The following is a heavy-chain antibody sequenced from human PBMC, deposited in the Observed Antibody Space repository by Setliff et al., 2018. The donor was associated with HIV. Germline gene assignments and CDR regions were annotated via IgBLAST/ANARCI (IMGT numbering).Heavy chain of an antibody. CDR2: IYYTGLT. Sequence: SETLSLTCTVSGGSIASGVDYWTWIRQHPGKGLEWIGDIYYTGLTYYNPSLRGRSSLSVDTSKNQFSLHLTAVTAADTAMYYCARVALAGISARPFYFDYWGQGNLVTVSS. D-gene: IGHD6-6*01. J-gene: IGHJ4*02. CDR1: GGSIASGVDY. V-gene: IGHV4-31*03. CDR3: ARVALAGISARPFYFDY.